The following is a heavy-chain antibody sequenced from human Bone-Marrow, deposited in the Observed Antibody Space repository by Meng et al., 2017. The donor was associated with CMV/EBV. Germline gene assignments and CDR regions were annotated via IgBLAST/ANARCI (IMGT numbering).Heavy chain of an antibody. V-gene: IGHV3-73*01. Sequence: GESLKISCAASGFTFSGSAMHWVRQASGKGLEWVGRIRSKANSYATAYAASVKGRFTISRDDSKNTAYLQMNSLKTEDTAVYYCTSPTTRYCSSTSCYFDIWGQGTMVTVSS. J-gene: IGHJ3*02. CDR2: IRSKANSYAT. D-gene: IGHD2-2*01. CDR3: TSPTTRYCSSTSCYFDI. CDR1: GFTFSGSA.